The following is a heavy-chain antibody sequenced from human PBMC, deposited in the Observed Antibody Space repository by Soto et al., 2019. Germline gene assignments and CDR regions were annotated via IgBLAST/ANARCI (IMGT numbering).Heavy chain of an antibody. J-gene: IGHJ5*02. Sequence: EVQLLESGGGLVKPGGSLRLSCAASGFAFGRYALSWVRQAPGKGLEWVSAMGGSVDSKSYADSVKGRFTISRDDPKKTRFLEMNSLRPEDTAIYFCARDQISGWYDNWGQGTLVTVSS. D-gene: IGHD6-19*01. CDR2: MGGSVDSK. V-gene: IGHV3-23*01. CDR1: GFAFGRYA. CDR3: ARDQISGWYDN.